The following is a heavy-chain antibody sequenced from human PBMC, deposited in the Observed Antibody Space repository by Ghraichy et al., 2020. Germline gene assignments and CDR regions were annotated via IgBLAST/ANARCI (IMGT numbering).Heavy chain of an antibody. CDR1: GGSISSSSYY. Sequence: SETLSLTCTVSGGSISSSSYYWGWIRQPPGKGLEWIGSIYYSGSTYYNPSLKSRVTISVDTSKNQFSLKLSSVTAADTAVYYCARRNDFWSGTGYYFDYWGQGTLVTVSS. D-gene: IGHD3-3*01. J-gene: IGHJ4*02. CDR2: IYYSGST. V-gene: IGHV4-39*01. CDR3: ARRNDFWSGTGYYFDY.